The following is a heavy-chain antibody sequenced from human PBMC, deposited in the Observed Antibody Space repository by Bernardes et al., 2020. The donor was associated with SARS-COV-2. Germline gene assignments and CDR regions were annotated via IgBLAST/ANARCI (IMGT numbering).Heavy chain of an antibody. V-gene: IGHV3-21*01. Sequence: GGSLRLSCAASGFTFSSYSMNWVRQAPGKGLEWVSSISSSSSYIYYADSVKGQFTISRDNAKNSLYLQMNSLRAEDTAVYYCARGIAVAGIRWFDPWGQGTLVTVSS. CDR2: ISSSSSYI. CDR1: GFTFSSYS. J-gene: IGHJ5*02. CDR3: ARGIAVAGIRWFDP. D-gene: IGHD6-19*01.